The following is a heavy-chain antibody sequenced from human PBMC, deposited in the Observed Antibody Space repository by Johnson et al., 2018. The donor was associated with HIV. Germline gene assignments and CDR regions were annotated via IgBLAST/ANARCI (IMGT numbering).Heavy chain of an antibody. D-gene: IGHD4-11*01. CDR3: ATTYSNYVDMYAFDI. V-gene: IGHV3-30*03. J-gene: IGHJ3*02. Sequence: QVQLVESGGGVVQRGRSLRLSCAASGFIFSDYGMHWVRQAPGKGLEWVAVISYDGSNKHYADSVKGRFTISRDNSKNTLYLQMNSLRAEDTAVYYCATTYSNYVDMYAFDIWGQGTMVTVSS. CDR1: GFIFSDYG. CDR2: ISYDGSNK.